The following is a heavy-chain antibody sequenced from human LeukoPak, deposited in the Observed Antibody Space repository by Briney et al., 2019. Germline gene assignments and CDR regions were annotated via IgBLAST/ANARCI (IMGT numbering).Heavy chain of an antibody. Sequence: PSETLSLTCTVSRGSISPYYWSWIRQPPGKGLEWIGYIYYSGSTNYNPSLKSRVTISEDTSKNQFSLKLSSVTAADTAVYYCAAMTMATPLAFPYWGQGTLVTVSS. D-gene: IGHD4/OR15-4a*01. CDR1: RGSISPYY. CDR3: AAMTMATPLAFPY. CDR2: IYYSGST. J-gene: IGHJ4*02. V-gene: IGHV4-59*01.